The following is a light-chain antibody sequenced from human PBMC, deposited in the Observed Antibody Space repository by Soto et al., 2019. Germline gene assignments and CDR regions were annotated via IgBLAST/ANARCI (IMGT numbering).Light chain of an antibody. CDR2: KAT. CDR1: ETIDRY. J-gene: IGKJ4*01. CDR3: QQYNSYSPLT. V-gene: IGKV1-5*03. Sequence: DIQMTQSPSALSASVGDRVTITCRASETIDRYLAWYQQKPERAPKLLIFKATTLETGVPSRFSGSGSGTKFTLTISSLQPDDFATYYCQQYNSYSPLTFGGGTKVDIK.